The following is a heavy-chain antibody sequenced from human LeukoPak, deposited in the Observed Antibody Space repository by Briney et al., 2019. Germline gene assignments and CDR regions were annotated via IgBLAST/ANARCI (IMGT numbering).Heavy chain of an antibody. CDR3: ARVVPAATGWFDP. J-gene: IGHJ5*02. V-gene: IGHV1-2*02. D-gene: IGHD2-2*01. CDR2: INPNSGGT. CDR1: GYTFTGYY. Sequence: ASVKVPCKASGYTFTGYYMHWVRQAPGQGLEWMGWINPNSGGTNYAQKFQGRVTMTRDTSISTAYMELSRLRSDDTAVYYCARVVPAATGWFDPWGQGTLVTVSS.